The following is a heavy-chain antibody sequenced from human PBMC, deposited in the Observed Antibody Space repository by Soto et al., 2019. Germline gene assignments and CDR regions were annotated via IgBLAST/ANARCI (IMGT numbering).Heavy chain of an antibody. V-gene: IGHV4-4*07. CDR1: GGSISSYY. D-gene: IGHD3-3*02. CDR3: ARDTAPIFGVVIHYSYGMDV. J-gene: IGHJ6*02. Sequence: SETLSLTCTVSGGSISSYYWSWIRQPAGKGLEWIGRIYNSGSTNYNPSLKSRVTMSVDTSKNQFSLKLSSVTAADTAVYYCARDTAPIFGVVIHYSYGMDVWGQGTTVTVSS. CDR2: IYNSGST.